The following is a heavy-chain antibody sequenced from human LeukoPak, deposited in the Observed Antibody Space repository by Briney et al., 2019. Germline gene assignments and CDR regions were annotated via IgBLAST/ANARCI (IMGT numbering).Heavy chain of an antibody. CDR3: ARRTSNPVGAIDY. CDR2: ISYSGT. D-gene: IGHD1-26*01. V-gene: IGHV4-39*01. CDR1: GGSISISNYY. Sequence: SETLSLTCTVSGGSISISNYYWGWIRQPPGRGLEWIGSISYSGTYYNPSLKSRLTISVDTSKNHFSLNLRSVTAADTAVYYCARRTSNPVGAIDYWGQGTLVTVSS. J-gene: IGHJ4*02.